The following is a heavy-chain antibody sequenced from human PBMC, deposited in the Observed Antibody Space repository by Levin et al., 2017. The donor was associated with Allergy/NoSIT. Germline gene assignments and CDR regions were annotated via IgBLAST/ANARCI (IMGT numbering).Heavy chain of an antibody. CDR2: IWYDGSNK. J-gene: IGHJ2*01. CDR1: GFTFSSYG. CDR3: ARDGAARSLGYFDL. V-gene: IGHV3-33*01. D-gene: IGHD6-6*01. Sequence: GGSLRLSCAASGFTFSSYGMHWVRQAPGKGLEWVAVIWYDGSNKYYADSVKGRFTISRDNSKNTLYLQMNSLRAEDTAVYYCARDGAARSLGYFDLWGRGTLVTVSS.